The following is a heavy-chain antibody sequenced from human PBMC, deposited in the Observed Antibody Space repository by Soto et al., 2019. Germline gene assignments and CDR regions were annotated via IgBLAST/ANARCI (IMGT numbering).Heavy chain of an antibody. V-gene: IGHV4-31*03. CDR3: ESTEDFFDY. CDR2: IFYSGST. Sequence: SETLSLTCSVSGVSLTSGTYYWSWIRQHPGKGLEWIGYIFYSGSTDYNPSLKSRVNISVDTSKDQFSLKLSSVTAADTAVYYCESTEDFFDYWGQGTLVTVSS. J-gene: IGHJ4*02. CDR1: GVSLTSGTYY.